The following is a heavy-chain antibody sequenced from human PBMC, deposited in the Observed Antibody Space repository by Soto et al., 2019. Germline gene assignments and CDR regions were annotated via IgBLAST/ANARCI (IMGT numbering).Heavy chain of an antibody. CDR3: ARDPTGFWSGYYYFDY. CDR1: GFTFSSYS. Sequence: LSLTCAASGFTFSSYSMNWVRQAPGKGLEWVSYISSSSSTIYYADSVKGRFTISRDNAKNSLYLQMNSLRDEDTAVYYCARDPTGFWSGYYYFDYWGQGTLVTVSS. J-gene: IGHJ4*02. D-gene: IGHD3-3*01. CDR2: ISSSSSTI. V-gene: IGHV3-48*02.